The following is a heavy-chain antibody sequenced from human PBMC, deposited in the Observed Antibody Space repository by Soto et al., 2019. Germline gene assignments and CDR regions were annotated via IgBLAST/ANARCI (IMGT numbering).Heavy chain of an antibody. J-gene: IGHJ4*02. Sequence: QVQLQESGPGLVKPSQTLSLTCTVSGGSISSGGYYWSWIRQHPGKGLEWVGYIYYSGSTYYNPSPKRRLTISVDTSKNQFSLKLSSVTAADTAVYYCARGLSSTSPYPMGYWVQGTLVTVSS. D-gene: IGHD2-2*01. V-gene: IGHV4-31*03. CDR3: ARGLSSTSPYPMGY. CDR1: GGSISSGGYY. CDR2: IYYSGST.